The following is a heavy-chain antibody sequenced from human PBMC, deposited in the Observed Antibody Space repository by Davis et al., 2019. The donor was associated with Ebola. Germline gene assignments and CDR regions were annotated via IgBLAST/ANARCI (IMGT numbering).Heavy chain of an antibody. Sequence: AASVKVSCKASGYTFSNYGITWVRQAPGQGLEWMGWISAYNGDTDYTQKLQGRVTMTTDTSTSTAYMELSSLRSEDTAVYYCARDAGSYFNYWGQGTLVTVSS. CDR2: ISAYNGDT. J-gene: IGHJ4*02. D-gene: IGHD3-10*01. CDR3: ARDAGSYFNY. V-gene: IGHV1-18*04. CDR1: GYTFSNYG.